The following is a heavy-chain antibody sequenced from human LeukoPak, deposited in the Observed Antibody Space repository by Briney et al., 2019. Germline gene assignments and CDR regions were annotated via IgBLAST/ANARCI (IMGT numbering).Heavy chain of an antibody. V-gene: IGHV3-43*01. D-gene: IGHD6-13*01. CDR3: AEGGISAVGDFDY. CDR1: GFTFDDYT. CDR2: ISWDGGST. Sequence: GGSLRLSCAASGFTFDDYTMHWVCQAPGKGLEWVSLISWDGGSTYYADSVKGRFTISRDNSKNTLYLQMNSLRAEDTAVYYCAEGGISAVGDFDYWGQGALVTVSS. J-gene: IGHJ4*02.